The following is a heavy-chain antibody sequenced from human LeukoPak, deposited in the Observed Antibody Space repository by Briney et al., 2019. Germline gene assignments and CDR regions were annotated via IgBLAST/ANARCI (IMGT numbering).Heavy chain of an antibody. CDR1: GFTFSSYA. V-gene: IGHV3-30*04. Sequence: GGSLRLSCEASGFTFSSYAMHWVRQAPGKGLEWVAVISYDGSNKYYADSVKGRFTISRDNSKNTLYLQMNSLRAEDTAVYYCASPGAQSRSYYYYYMDVWGKGTTVTVSS. D-gene: IGHD4/OR15-4a*01. CDR3: ASPGAQSRSYYYYYMDV. CDR2: ISYDGSNK. J-gene: IGHJ6*03.